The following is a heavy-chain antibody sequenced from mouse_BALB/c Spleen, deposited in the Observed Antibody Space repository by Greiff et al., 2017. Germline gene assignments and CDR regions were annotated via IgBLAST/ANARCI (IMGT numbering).Heavy chain of an antibody. V-gene: IGHV5-17*02. CDR1: GFTFSSFG. D-gene: IGHD2-1*01. CDR2: ISSGSSTI. CDR3: ARLSYGNYDDY. Sequence: EVQVVESGGGLVQPGGSRKLSCAASGFTFSSFGMHWVRQAPEKGLEWVAYISSGSSTIYYADTVKGRFTISRDNPKNTLFLQMTSLRSEDTAMYYCARLSYGNYDDYWGQGTTLTVSS. J-gene: IGHJ2*01.